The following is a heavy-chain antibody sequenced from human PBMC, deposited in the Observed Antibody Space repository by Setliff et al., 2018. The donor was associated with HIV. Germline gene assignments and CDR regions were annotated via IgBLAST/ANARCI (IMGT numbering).Heavy chain of an antibody. CDR2: IRYDGSNK. D-gene: IGHD3-3*01. CDR1: GFTFSNYN. CDR3: ATHVLQFLEWLSHFDY. J-gene: IGHJ4*02. V-gene: IGHV3-30*02. Sequence: PGGSLRLSCAVSGFTFSNYNMHWVRQAPGKGLEWVAFIRYDGSNKYYADSVKGRFTISRDNAKNSLYLQMNSLRAEDTALYYCATHVLQFLEWLSHFDYWGQGTLVTVSS.